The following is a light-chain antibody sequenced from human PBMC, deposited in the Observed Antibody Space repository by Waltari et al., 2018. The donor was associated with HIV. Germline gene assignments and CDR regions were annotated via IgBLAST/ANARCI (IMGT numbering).Light chain of an antibody. J-gene: IGLJ3*02. V-gene: IGLV3-10*01. Sequence: SYELTQPPSVSVSPGQTARISCSGDELAKKYVYWYQQMSGQAPVLVIYEDNKRHSGIPDKFSGSSSGTMATLTINGAREEDEADYYCYSTDSSGNHWVFGGGTKLTVL. CDR2: EDN. CDR1: ELAKKY. CDR3: YSTDSSGNHWV.